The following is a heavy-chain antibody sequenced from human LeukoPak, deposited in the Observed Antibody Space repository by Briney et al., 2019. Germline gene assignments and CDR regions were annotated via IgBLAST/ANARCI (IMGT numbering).Heavy chain of an antibody. Sequence: GGSLRLSCAASGFTFRNYSMNWVRQAPGKGLEWVSGISDSGGTTDYAYSGKGRFAISRDNSNNTLYLQMNSLRADDTAVYYCAKGIYSSGWSYFDYWGHGTLVTVSS. D-gene: IGHD6-19*01. CDR2: ISDSGGTT. J-gene: IGHJ4*01. CDR3: AKGIYSSGWSYFDY. V-gene: IGHV3-23*01. CDR1: GFTFRNYS.